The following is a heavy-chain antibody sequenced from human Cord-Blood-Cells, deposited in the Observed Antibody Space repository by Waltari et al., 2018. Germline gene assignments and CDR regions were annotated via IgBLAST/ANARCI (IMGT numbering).Heavy chain of an antibody. J-gene: IGHJ4*02. V-gene: IGHV1-69*09. CDR2: INPILGIA. Sequence: QVQLVQSGAEVKKPGSSVKVSCKASGGTFSSYAISWVRQAPGQGLEWMGRINPILGIANYAQKFQGRVTITADKSTSTAYMELSSLRSEDTAVYYCARSGSHIAAAGDYWGQGTLVTVSS. CDR1: GGTFSSYA. CDR3: ARSGSHIAAAGDY. D-gene: IGHD6-13*01.